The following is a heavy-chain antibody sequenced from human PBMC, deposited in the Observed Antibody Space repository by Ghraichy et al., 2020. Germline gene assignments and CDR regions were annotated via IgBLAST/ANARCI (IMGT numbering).Heavy chain of an antibody. CDR1: GFTFSCFS. CDR2: ITSSSNSI. D-gene: IGHD3-10*01. J-gene: IGHJ6*02. CDR3: ATGFSAWDV. Sequence: GGSLRLSCAASGFTFSCFSMNWVRQAPGKGLEWISYITSSSNSINYADSVKGRFTISRDNAKNSLFLQMNSLRAEDTAVYYCATGFSAWDVWGQGTTVTVSS. V-gene: IGHV3-48*04.